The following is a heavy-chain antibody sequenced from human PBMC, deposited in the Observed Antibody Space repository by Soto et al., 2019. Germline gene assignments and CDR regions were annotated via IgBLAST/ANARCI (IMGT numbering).Heavy chain of an antibody. CDR2: IIPLFGTP. CDR1: GGIFSTYA. D-gene: IGHD3-10*01. V-gene: IGHV1-69*01. CDR3: ARDRYDYGSGNYYNRIDF. Sequence: QVQLVQSGAEVKKPGSSVKVSCKASGGIFSTYAISWLRQAPGQGLEWMGGIIPLFGTPNYAQRFQGRGSITADESTSTAYMELSRLRSEDTAVYYCARDRYDYGSGNYYNRIDFWGQGTLVTVSS. J-gene: IGHJ4*02.